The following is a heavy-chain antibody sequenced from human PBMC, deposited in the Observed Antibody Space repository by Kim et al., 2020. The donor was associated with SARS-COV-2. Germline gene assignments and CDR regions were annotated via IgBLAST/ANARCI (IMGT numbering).Heavy chain of an antibody. CDR2: IYYSGST. V-gene: IGHV4-39*01. J-gene: IGHJ4*02. CDR1: GGSISSSSYY. Sequence: SETLSLTCTVSGGSISSSSYYWGWIRQPPGKGLEWIGSIYYSGSTYYNPSLKSRVTISVDTSKNQFSLKLSSVTAADTAVYYCASQLQLWAHTWGQGTLVTVSS. CDR3: ASQLQLWAHT. D-gene: IGHD5-18*01.